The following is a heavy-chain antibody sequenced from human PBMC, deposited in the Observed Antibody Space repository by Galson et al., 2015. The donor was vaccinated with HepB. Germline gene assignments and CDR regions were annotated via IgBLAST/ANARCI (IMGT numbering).Heavy chain of an antibody. CDR3: ARDLFLSFGENSYGMDV. J-gene: IGHJ6*02. CDR2: ISSTSRYI. D-gene: IGHD3-10*01. CDR1: GFTFSSYS. V-gene: IGHV3-21*01. Sequence: SLRLSCAASGFTFSSYSMNWVRQAPGKGLEWVSSISSTSRYIYYADSMKGRFTISRDNAKNSLYLQMNSLRAEDTAVYYCARDLFLSFGENSYGMDVWGQVTTVAVSS.